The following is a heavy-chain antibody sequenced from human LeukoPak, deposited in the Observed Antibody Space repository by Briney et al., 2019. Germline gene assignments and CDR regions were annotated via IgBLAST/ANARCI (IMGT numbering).Heavy chain of an antibody. V-gene: IGHV1-18*01. CDR1: LYTLSTYG. Sequence: ASVKVSCKTSLYTLSTYGITLVRQAPGQGCQGKGWISAHSLNTKYAENFQGRISLTTDTSATTAYMELRSLTSDDTAVYYCARALSSGGWTLEFDYWGQGSLVTVAS. CDR3: ARALSSGGWTLEFDY. J-gene: IGHJ4*02. CDR2: ISAHSLNT. D-gene: IGHD1-1*01.